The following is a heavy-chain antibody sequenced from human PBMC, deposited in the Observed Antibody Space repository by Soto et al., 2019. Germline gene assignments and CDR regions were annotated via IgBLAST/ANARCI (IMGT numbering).Heavy chain of an antibody. D-gene: IGHD3-3*01. CDR3: ASGGRTIFGRYFDY. Sequence: QVQLQESGPGLVKPSQTLSLTCTVSGGSISSGDYYWSWIRQPPGKGLEWIGYIYYSGSTYYNPSLRSRIPRSVATSKTQFSLKLSSVTAADPAVYYCASGGRTIFGRYFDYWGQGTLVTVSS. V-gene: IGHV4-30-4*01. CDR1: GGSISSGDYY. J-gene: IGHJ4*02. CDR2: IYYSGST.